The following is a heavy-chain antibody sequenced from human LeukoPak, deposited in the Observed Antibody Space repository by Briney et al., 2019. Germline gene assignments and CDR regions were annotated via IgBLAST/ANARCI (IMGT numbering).Heavy chain of an antibody. CDR3: ATNGGRWLQLQVEYFDY. D-gene: IGHD5-24*01. J-gene: IGHJ4*02. V-gene: IGHV1-69*05. CDR2: IIPIFGTA. CDR1: GGTFISYA. Sequence: SXKVSCKASGGTFISYAISWVRQAPGQGLEWMGRIIPIFGTANYAQKCQGRVTITTDESTSTAYMELSSLRSEDTAVYYCATNGGRWLQLQVEYFDYWGQGTLVTVSS.